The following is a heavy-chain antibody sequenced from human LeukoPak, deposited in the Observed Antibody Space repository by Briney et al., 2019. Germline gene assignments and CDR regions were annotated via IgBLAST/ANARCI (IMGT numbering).Heavy chain of an antibody. V-gene: IGHV3-23*01. Sequence: GGSLRLSCAASGFTFSSYAMSWVRQAPGKGLEGVSAISGSGGSTYYADSVKGRFTISRDNSKNTLYLQMNSLRAEDTAVYYCAKVRGRAGSSSGQIDYWGQGTLVTVSS. CDR1: GFTFSSYA. J-gene: IGHJ4*02. CDR2: ISGSGGST. D-gene: IGHD6-19*01. CDR3: AKVRGRAGSSSGQIDY.